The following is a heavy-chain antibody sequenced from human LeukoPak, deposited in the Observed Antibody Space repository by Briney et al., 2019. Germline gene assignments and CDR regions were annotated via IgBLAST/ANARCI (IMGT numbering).Heavy chain of an antibody. Sequence: SETLSLTCTVSGGSISSYYWNWIRQPAGKGLEWIGRIHTSGSTNYNPSLKSRVTMSVDTSKNKFSLKLSSVTAADTAVYYCARHVRKRGIAVAGTPGWFDPWGQGTLVTVSS. CDR2: IHTSGST. D-gene: IGHD6-19*01. J-gene: IGHJ5*02. CDR3: ARHVRKRGIAVAGTPGWFDP. CDR1: GGSISSYY. V-gene: IGHV4-4*07.